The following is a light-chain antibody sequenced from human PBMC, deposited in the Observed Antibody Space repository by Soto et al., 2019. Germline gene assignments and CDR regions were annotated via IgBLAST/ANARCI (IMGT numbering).Light chain of an antibody. CDR3: QQYNNWPRT. V-gene: IGKV3-15*01. Sequence: DTEMTQSPATLSVSPGERATISCRASQSISSDVAWYQHKPGQAPRLLIYGASTTATGIPVRFSGSGSGTEFTLTISSLQSEDFAVYYCQQYNNWPRTFGQGTKLEIK. CDR2: GAS. J-gene: IGKJ2*01. CDR1: QSISSD.